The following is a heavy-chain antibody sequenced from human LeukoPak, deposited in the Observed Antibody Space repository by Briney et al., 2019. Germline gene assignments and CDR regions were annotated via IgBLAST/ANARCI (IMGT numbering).Heavy chain of an antibody. CDR1: GGSISSGGYS. CDR2: MYHSGST. CDR3: ASFTAMANDAFDI. D-gene: IGHD5-18*01. J-gene: IGHJ3*02. V-gene: IGHV4-61*08. Sequence: PSQTLSLTCAVSGGSISSGGYSWSWIRQPPGKGLEWIGHMYHSGSTTYNPSLKSRVTISVDTAKNQFSLKLSSVTAADTAVYYCASFTAMANDAFDIWGQGTMVTVSS.